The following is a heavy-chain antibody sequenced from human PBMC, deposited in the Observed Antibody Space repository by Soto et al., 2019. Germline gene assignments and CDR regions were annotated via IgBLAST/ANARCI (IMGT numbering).Heavy chain of an antibody. V-gene: IGHV1-69*01. CDR2: IIPIFGTA. CDR3: ARGKHSGSRSPNYWYFDL. J-gene: IGHJ2*01. D-gene: IGHD6-13*01. Sequence: QVQLVQSGAEVKKPGSSVKVSCKASGGTFSSYAISWVRQAPGQGLEWMGGIIPIFGTANYAQKFQGRVTITAAESTSTAYMELSSRRSEDTAVYYCARGKHSGSRSPNYWYFDLWGRGTLVTVSS. CDR1: GGTFSSYA.